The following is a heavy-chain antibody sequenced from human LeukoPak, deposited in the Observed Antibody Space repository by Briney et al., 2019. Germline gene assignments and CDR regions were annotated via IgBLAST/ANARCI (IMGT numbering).Heavy chain of an antibody. Sequence: GGSVTLPCAASGFTFSSYRVSWVRQAPGKGLEWVANIKQDGSEKYYVDSVKGRFTISRDNAKNSLYLQMNSLRVEDTAVYYCARDRGYGDWFHYWGQGTLVTVSS. CDR3: ARDRGYGDWFHY. D-gene: IGHD4-17*01. CDR1: GFTFSSYR. J-gene: IGHJ4*02. CDR2: IKQDGSEK. V-gene: IGHV3-7*01.